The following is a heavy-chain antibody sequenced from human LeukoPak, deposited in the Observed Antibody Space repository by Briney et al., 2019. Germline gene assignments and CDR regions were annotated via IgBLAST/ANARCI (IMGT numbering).Heavy chain of an antibody. CDR1: GFSFDDYA. J-gene: IGHJ4*02. V-gene: IGHV3-43D*03. CDR3: ARSPTGDCSGGSCYPRYYIDY. Sequence: GGSLRLSCAASGFSFDDYAMHWVRQAPGKGLEWVSVISWDGDTTNYADSVKGRFTISRANSKNSLYLQMNSLRAEDTAGYYCARSPTGDCSGGSCYPRYYIDYWGQGTLVTVSS. CDR2: ISWDGDTT. D-gene: IGHD2-15*01.